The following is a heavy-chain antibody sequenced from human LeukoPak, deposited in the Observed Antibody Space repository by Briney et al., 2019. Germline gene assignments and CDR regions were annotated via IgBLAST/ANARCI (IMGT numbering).Heavy chain of an antibody. CDR2: ISYSGSYI. D-gene: IGHD1-7*01. CDR1: EFTFSSYT. Sequence: PGGSLRLSCAASEFTFSSYTMNWVRQAPGKGLEWVSSISYSGSYIYYSDSVKGRFTISRDNAENSLYLQMNSLRAEDTAVYYCARDLQTGTTTWSDYWGQGTLVTVSS. V-gene: IGHV3-21*01. CDR3: ARDLQTGTTTWSDY. J-gene: IGHJ4*02.